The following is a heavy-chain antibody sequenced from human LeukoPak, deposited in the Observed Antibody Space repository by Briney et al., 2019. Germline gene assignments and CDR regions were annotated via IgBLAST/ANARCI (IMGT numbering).Heavy chain of an antibody. V-gene: IGHV4-59*11. J-gene: IGHJ4*02. D-gene: IGHD3-22*01. CDR2: IYYSGST. CDR3: ARGLGYYSYYFDY. Sequence: SEALSLTCTVSGGSISSHYWSWIRQPPGKGLEWIGYIYYSGSTNYNPSLKSRVTISVDTSKNQFSLKLSSVTAADTAVYYCARGLGYYSYYFDYWGQGTLVTVSS. CDR1: GGSISSHY.